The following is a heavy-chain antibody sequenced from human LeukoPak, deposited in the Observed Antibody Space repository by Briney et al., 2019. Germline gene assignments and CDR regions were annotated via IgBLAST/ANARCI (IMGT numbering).Heavy chain of an antibody. CDR2: ITSSSTYI. D-gene: IGHD6-13*01. CDR1: GFTFSSYG. Sequence: PGGSLRLSCAASGFTFSSYGMRWVRQAPGKALEWVSSITSSSTYIFYADSVKGRFTISRDNAKNSLYLQMNSLRAEDTAVYYCARDEAAGNPIGDYYYYYMDVWGKGTTVTVSS. J-gene: IGHJ6*03. CDR3: ARDEAAGNPIGDYYYYYMDV. V-gene: IGHV3-21*01.